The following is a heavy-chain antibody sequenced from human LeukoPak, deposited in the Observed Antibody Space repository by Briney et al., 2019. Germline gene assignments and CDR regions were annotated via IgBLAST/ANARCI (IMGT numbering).Heavy chain of an antibody. D-gene: IGHD3-22*01. V-gene: IGHV3-23*01. J-gene: IGHJ4*02. CDR3: AKVIRASGSIDY. CDR1: GVSGFTFNSSA. Sequence: GGSLRLSCAASGVSGFTFNSSAMSWVRQAPGKGLEWVSVISGSGGSTYYADSVKGRFTISRDNSKNTLYLQMKSLRAEDTAVYYCAKVIRASGSIDYWGQGTLVTVSS. CDR2: ISGSGGST.